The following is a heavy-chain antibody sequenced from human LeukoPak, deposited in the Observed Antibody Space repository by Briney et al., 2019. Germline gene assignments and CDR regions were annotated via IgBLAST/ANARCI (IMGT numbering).Heavy chain of an antibody. CDR3: AKTPPQEWLLSPGDY. D-gene: IGHD3-3*01. V-gene: IGHV3-23*01. J-gene: IGHJ4*02. CDR2: ISGSGGST. Sequence: GASLRLSCAASRFTFSSYAMSWVRQAPGKGLEWVSAISGSGGSTYYADSVKGRFTISRDNSKNTLYLRMNSLRAEDTAVYYCAKTPPQEWLLSPGDYWGQGTLVTVSS. CDR1: RFTFSSYA.